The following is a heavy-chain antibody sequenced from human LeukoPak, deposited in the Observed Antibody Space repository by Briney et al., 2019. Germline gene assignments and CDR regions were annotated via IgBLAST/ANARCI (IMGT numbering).Heavy chain of an antibody. CDR3: ARPISSFDAFDI. V-gene: IGHV4-38-2*02. CDR1: GYSISSGYY. CDR2: IYHSGST. D-gene: IGHD3-3*02. Sequence: KPSETLSLTCTVSGYSISSGYYWGWIRQPPGKGPEWIGSIYHSGSTYYNPSLKSRVTISVDTSKNQFSLKLSSVTAADTAVYYCARPISSFDAFDIWGQGTMVTVSS. J-gene: IGHJ3*02.